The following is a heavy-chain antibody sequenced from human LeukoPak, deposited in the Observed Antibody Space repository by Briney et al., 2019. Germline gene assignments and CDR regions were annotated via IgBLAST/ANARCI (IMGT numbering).Heavy chain of an antibody. CDR2: IWYDGSNK. Sequence: GRSLRLSFAASGFTFSSYGMHWVRQAPGKGLEWVAVIWYDGSNKYYADSVKGRFTISRDNSKNTLYLQMNSLRAEDTAVYYCAQGDYAPGYWGQGTLVTVSS. V-gene: IGHV3-33*06. CDR1: GFTFSSYG. D-gene: IGHD4-17*01. CDR3: AQGDYAPGY. J-gene: IGHJ4*02.